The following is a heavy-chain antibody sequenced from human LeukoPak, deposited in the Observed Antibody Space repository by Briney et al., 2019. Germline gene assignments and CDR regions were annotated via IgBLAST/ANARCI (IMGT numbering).Heavy chain of an antibody. CDR3: ARETVHYGMDV. J-gene: IGHJ6*04. CDR1: GFTFSYYY. CDR2: ISSSSSYT. Sequence: PGGSLRLSCAASGFTFSYYYMSWIRQAPGKGLEWVSYISSSSSYTNYADSVKGRFTISRDNAKNSLYLQMNSLRAEDTAVYYCARETVHYGMDVWGKGTTVTVSS. D-gene: IGHD2-21*02. V-gene: IGHV3-11*06.